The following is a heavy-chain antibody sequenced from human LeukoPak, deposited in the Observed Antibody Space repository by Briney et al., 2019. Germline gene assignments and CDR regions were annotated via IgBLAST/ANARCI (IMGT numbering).Heavy chain of an antibody. CDR3: ARRGREYDSSGYYQTYDAFDI. D-gene: IGHD3-22*01. V-gene: IGHV5-10-1*01. CDR1: GYSFTSYW. Sequence: GESLQISCKGSGYSFTSYWISWVRQMPGKGLEWMGRIDPSDSYTNYSPSFQGHVTISADKSISTAYLQWSSLKASDTAMYYCARRGREYDSSGYYQTYDAFDIWGQGTMVTVSS. J-gene: IGHJ3*02. CDR2: IDPSDSYT.